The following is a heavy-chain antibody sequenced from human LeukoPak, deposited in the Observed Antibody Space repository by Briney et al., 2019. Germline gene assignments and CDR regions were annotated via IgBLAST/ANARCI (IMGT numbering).Heavy chain of an antibody. J-gene: IGHJ4*02. Sequence: SVKVSCKASGGTFSSYTISWVRQAPGQGLEWMGRIIPILGIANYAQKFQGRVTITADKSTSTAYVELSSLRSEDTAVYYCARECCSGGSCFDYWGQGTLVTVSS. V-gene: IGHV1-69*04. CDR1: GGTFSSYT. CDR2: IIPILGIA. CDR3: ARECCSGGSCFDY. D-gene: IGHD2-15*01.